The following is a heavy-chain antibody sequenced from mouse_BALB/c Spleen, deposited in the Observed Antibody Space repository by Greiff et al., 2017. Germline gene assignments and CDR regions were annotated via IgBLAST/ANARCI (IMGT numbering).Heavy chain of an antibody. Sequence: VQLQQSGAELVKPGASVKLSCTASGFNIKDTYMHWVKQRPEQGLEWIGRIDPANGNTKYDPKFQGKATITADTSSNTAYLQLSSLTSEDTAVYYWASVPFYYGSSYYWYFDVWGAGTTVTVSS. V-gene: IGHV14-3*02. J-gene: IGHJ1*01. CDR1: GFNIKDTY. D-gene: IGHD1-1*01. CDR2: IDPANGNT. CDR3: ASVPFYYGSSYYWYFDV.